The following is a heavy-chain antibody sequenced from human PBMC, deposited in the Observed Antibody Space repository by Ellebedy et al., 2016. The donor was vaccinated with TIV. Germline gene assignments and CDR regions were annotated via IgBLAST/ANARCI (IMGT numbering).Heavy chain of an antibody. CDR2: MNEDGSEA. J-gene: IGHJ3*01. CDR3: ARDPEGGAIDV. V-gene: IGHV3-7*01. CDR1: GFTFSSYW. D-gene: IGHD3-16*01. Sequence: GESLKISXAASGFTFSSYWMSWVRQAPGEGLEWVANMNEDGSEAYYVDSVAGRFTVSRDNAKNSLFLQMNSLRVEDTAVYYCARDPEGGAIDVWGRGTMVTVSS.